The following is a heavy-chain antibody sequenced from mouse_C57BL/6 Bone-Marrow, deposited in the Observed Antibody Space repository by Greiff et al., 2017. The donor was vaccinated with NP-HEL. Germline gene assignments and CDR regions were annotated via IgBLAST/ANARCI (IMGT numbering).Heavy chain of an antibody. CDR3: ARFYGNVGGGFAD. CDR2: INTYNGDT. J-gene: IGHJ3*01. V-gene: IGHV1-20*01. CDR1: GYSFTGYF. D-gene: IGHD2-1*01. Sequence: VQLQQSGPELVKPGDSVKISCKASGYSFTGYFMNWVMQSHGKSLEWIGRINTYNGDTFYNQKFKGKATLTVDKSYSTAHMELRSLTSEDSAVEYCARFYGNVGGGFADWGKGTLVTVSA.